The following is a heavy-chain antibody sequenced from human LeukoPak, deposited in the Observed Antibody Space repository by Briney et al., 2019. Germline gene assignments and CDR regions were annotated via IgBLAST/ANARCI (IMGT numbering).Heavy chain of an antibody. CDR1: GYTFTGYY. J-gene: IGHJ4*02. V-gene: IGHV1-2*02. Sequence: ASVKVSCKASGYTFTGYYMHWVRQAPGQGLEWMGWINANSGDTKYTQKFQGRVTMTRDTFISTAYMELSRLRSDDTAMYYCAREISGYSDYWGQGTLVTVSS. CDR2: INANSGDT. CDR3: AREISGYSDY. D-gene: IGHD3-22*01.